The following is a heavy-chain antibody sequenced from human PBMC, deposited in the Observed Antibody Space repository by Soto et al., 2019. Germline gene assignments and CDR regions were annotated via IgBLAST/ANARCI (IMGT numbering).Heavy chain of an antibody. D-gene: IGHD2-2*01. V-gene: IGHV3-74*01. CDR2: INSDASHT. Sequence: EVQLVESGGGLVQPGGSLRLSCAASRFTFSTYWMHWIRQVPGKGPEWVSRINSDASHTYYADSVKGRFTISRDNAKNTLHLEMNTLRAEDTAVYYCVRAGHRIPTRCYGNWFDPWGQGTLVTVSS. J-gene: IGHJ5*02. CDR1: RFTFSTYW. CDR3: VRAGHRIPTRCYGNWFDP.